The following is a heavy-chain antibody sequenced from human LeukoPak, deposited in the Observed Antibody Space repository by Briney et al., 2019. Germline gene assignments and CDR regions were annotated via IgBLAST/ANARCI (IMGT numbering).Heavy chain of an antibody. CDR3: ARATGYSSSAYYYGLDV. J-gene: IGHJ6*02. Sequence: SETLSLTCTVSGGSIRSYYWSWIRQSPGKGLESIGCIYYSGSTNYNPSLQGRVTISVDTSKNQFSLNLTSVTAADTAVYYCARATGYSSSAYYYGLDVWDQGTTVTVSS. V-gene: IGHV4-59*01. D-gene: IGHD6-13*01. CDR2: IYYSGST. CDR1: GGSIRSYY.